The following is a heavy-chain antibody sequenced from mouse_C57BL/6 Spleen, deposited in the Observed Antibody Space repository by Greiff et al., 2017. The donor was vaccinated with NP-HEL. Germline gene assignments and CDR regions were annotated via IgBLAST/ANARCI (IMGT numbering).Heavy chain of an antibody. V-gene: IGHV1-59*01. CDR1: GYTFTSYW. CDR2: IDPSDSYT. Sequence: QVQLQQPGAELVRPGTSVKLSCKASGYTFTSYWMHWVKQRPGQGLEWIGVIDPSDSYTNYNQKFKGKATLTVDTSSSTAYMQLSSLTSEDSAVYYCARSEFAYWGQGTPVTVSA. J-gene: IGHJ3*01. CDR3: ARSEFAY.